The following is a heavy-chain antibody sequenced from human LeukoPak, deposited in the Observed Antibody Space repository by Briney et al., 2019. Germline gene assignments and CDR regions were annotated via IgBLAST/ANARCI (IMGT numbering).Heavy chain of an antibody. CDR3: ARWEGDYGYYHYYMDV. D-gene: IGHD4-17*01. J-gene: IGHJ6*03. V-gene: IGHV3-7*01. Sequence: SGGSLRLSCAASGFTFSSYWMSWVRQAPGKGLEWVANIKQDGSEKYYVDSVKGRFTISRDNAKNSLYLQMNSLRAEDTAVYYCARWEGDYGYYHYYMDVWGKGTTVTVSS. CDR2: IKQDGSEK. CDR1: GFTFSSYW.